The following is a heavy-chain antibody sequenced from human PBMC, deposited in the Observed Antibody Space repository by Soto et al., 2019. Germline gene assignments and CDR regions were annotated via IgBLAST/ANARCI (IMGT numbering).Heavy chain of an antibody. V-gene: IGHV4-39*01. CDR3: AGPRGDGYNYYYHYGMDV. CDR2: IYYSGST. Sequence: SETLSLTCTVSGGSISSSSYYWGWIRQPPGKGLEWIGSIYYSGSTYYNPSLKSRVTISVDTSKNQFSLKLSSVTAADTAVYYCAGPRGDGYNYYYHYGMDVWGQGTTVTVSS. J-gene: IGHJ6*02. D-gene: IGHD3-10*01. CDR1: GGSISSSSYY.